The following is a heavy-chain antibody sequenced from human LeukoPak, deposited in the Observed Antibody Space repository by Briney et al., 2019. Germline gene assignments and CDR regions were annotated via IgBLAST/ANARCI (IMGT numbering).Heavy chain of an antibody. CDR2: IILIFGTA. D-gene: IGHD2-15*01. CDR3: ARDGLYCSGGSCYNWFDP. J-gene: IGHJ5*02. CDR1: GGTFSSYA. V-gene: IGHV1-69*05. Sequence: SVKVSCKASGGTFSSYAISWVRQAPGQGLGWMGGIILIFGTANYAQKFQGRVTITTDESASTAYMELSSLRSEDTAVYYCARDGLYCSGGSCYNWFDPWGQGTLVTVSS.